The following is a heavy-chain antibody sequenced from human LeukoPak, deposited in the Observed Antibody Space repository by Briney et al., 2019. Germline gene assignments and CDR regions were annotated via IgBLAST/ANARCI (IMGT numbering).Heavy chain of an antibody. Sequence: PSETLSLTCAVYGGSFSGYYWSWIRQPPGKGLEWIGEINHSGSTNYNPSLKSRVTISVDTSKNQFSLKLSSVTAADTAVYYCARRAITYYYDSSGYPYYYYYYMDVWGKGTTVTVSS. CDR3: ARRAITYYYDSSGYPYYYYYYMDV. V-gene: IGHV4-34*01. D-gene: IGHD3-22*01. CDR2: INHSGST. CDR1: GGSFSGYY. J-gene: IGHJ6*03.